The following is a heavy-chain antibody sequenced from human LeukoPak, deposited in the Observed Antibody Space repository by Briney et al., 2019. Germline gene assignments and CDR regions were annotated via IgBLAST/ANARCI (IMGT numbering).Heavy chain of an antibody. D-gene: IGHD2-2*01. CDR3: ARDTYCSSTSCYFDYYYYYGMDV. J-gene: IGHJ6*02. Sequence: ASVKVSCKASGYTFTSYGISWVRQAPGQGLEWMGWISAYNGNTNYAQKLQGRVTMTTDTSTSTAYMELRSLRSGDTAVYYCARDTYCSSTSCYFDYYYYYGMDVWGQGTTVTVSS. CDR2: ISAYNGNT. V-gene: IGHV1-18*01. CDR1: GYTFTSYG.